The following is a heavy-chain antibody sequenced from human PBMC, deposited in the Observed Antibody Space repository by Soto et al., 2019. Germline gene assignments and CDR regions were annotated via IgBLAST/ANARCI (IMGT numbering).Heavy chain of an antibody. V-gene: IGHV3-66*01. CDR2: IYSGGST. CDR1: GFTVSSNY. J-gene: IGHJ5*02. Sequence: GGSLRLSCAASGFTVSSNYMSWVRQAPGKGLEWVSVIYSGGSTYYADSVKGRFTISRDNSKNTLYLQMNSLRAEDTAVYYCARDLAWFGELYWFDPWGQGTLVTVSS. D-gene: IGHD3-10*01. CDR3: ARDLAWFGELYWFDP.